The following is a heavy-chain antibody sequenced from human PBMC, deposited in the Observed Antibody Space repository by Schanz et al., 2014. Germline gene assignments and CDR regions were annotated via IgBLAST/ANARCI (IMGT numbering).Heavy chain of an antibody. CDR3: AKVRYSSGWRGDYFDE. CDR2: ISYDGSKK. Sequence: VQLVESGGGLVQPGGSLRLSCAASGFMFSSYGMHWVRQAPGKGLEWVGVISYDGSKKSYADSVKGRFTISRDNSKNTLYLQMNSLRAEDTAVYYCAKVRYSSGWRGDYFDEWGQGTLVTVAS. CDR1: GFMFSSYG. V-gene: IGHV3-30*18. J-gene: IGHJ4*02. D-gene: IGHD6-25*01.